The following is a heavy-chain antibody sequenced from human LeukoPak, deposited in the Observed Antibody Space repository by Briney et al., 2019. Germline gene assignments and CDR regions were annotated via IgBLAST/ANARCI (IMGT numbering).Heavy chain of an antibody. D-gene: IGHD6-13*01. Sequence: PGGSLRLSYAPSGFSFSRYWMSGVRQAPAKGGEWVANIKQEGSEKYYVDSVKGRFTISRDNAKNSLHLQMNSLGAEDTAVYYCARDPRPGRSWYYFDYWGQGTLVTVSS. CDR3: ARDPRPGRSWYYFDY. CDR2: IKQEGSEK. J-gene: IGHJ4*02. V-gene: IGHV3-7*01. CDR1: GFSFSRYW.